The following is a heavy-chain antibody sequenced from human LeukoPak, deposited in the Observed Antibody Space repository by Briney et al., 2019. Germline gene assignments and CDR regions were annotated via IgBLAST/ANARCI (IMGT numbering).Heavy chain of an antibody. CDR2: ISAYSGNT. Sequence: GASVKVSCKASGYIFSIYGISWVRQAPGQGLEWMGWISAYSGNTNYAQKLQGRVTMTTDTSTSTAYMELRSLRSDDTAVYYCARGFDAGAISGEFDPWGQGTLVTVSS. D-gene: IGHD3-9*01. CDR3: ARGFDAGAISGEFDP. CDR1: GYIFSIYG. J-gene: IGHJ5*02. V-gene: IGHV1-18*01.